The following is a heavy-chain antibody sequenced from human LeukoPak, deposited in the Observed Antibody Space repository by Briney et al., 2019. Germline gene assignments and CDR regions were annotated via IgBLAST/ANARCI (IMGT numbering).Heavy chain of an antibody. Sequence: PGGSLRLSCAASGFTFSSYGMHWVRQAPGKGLEWVAVISYDGSNKYYADSVKGRFTISRDNSKNTLYLQMNSLRAEDMAVYYCAKGSGSYYDYWGQGTLVTVSS. V-gene: IGHV3-30*18. CDR3: AKGSGSYYDY. CDR1: GFTFSSYG. J-gene: IGHJ4*02. D-gene: IGHD3-10*01. CDR2: ISYDGSNK.